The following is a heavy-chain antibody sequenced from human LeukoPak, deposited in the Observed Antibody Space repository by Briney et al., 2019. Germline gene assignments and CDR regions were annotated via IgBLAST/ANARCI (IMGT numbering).Heavy chain of an antibody. J-gene: IGHJ6*04. CDR1: GGSFSGYY. D-gene: IGHD2-15*01. Sequence: SETLSLTCAVSGGSFSGYYWSWIRKPPGKGLEWIGEINHSGSTNYNPSPKSRVTISVDTYKNQFSLKPSSVTAADTAVYYCARWGLYCSGGSCYQSLGYYGMDVWGKGNTVTVSS. V-gene: IGHV4-34*01. CDR2: INHSGST. CDR3: ARWGLYCSGGSCYQSLGYYGMDV.